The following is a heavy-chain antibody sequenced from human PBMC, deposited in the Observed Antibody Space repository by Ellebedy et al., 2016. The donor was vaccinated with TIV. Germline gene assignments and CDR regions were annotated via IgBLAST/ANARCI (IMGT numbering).Heavy chain of an antibody. V-gene: IGHV4-59*12. CDR3: ARDLYGSGRGSVDP. CDR1: GGSISSYY. J-gene: IGHJ5*02. Sequence: SETLSLXXTVSGGSISSYYWNWIRQPPGKGLEWIGYIHYSGSTNNSPSLKSRVTISADTSKNQVSLKLSPVTAADTAVYYCARDLYGSGRGSVDPWGQGTLVTVSS. D-gene: IGHD3-10*01. CDR2: IHYSGST.